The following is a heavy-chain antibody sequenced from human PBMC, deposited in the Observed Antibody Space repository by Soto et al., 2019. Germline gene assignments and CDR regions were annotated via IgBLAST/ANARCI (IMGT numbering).Heavy chain of an antibody. CDR1: GFTFSSYA. V-gene: IGHV3-30-3*01. Sequence: SGGSLRLSCAASGFTFSSYAMHWVRQAPGKGLEWVAVISYDGSNKYYADSVKGRFTISRDNSKNTLYLQMNSLRAEDTAVYYCARGEYYYDSSGYYENYGMDVWGQGTTVTVSS. CDR3: ARGEYYYDSSGYYENYGMDV. CDR2: ISYDGSNK. J-gene: IGHJ6*02. D-gene: IGHD3-22*01.